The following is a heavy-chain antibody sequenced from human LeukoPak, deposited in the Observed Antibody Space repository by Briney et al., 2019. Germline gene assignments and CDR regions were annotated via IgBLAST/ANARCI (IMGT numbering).Heavy chain of an antibody. CDR1: GDRVSSNRGA. J-gene: IGHJ4*02. CDR3: AIDNRGDLYRDN. D-gene: IGHD1-14*01. CDR2: TYYRSKWNH. Sequence: QTLSLTCAISGDRVSSNRGAWNWIKQSPTRGLQGLESTYYRSKWNHDYGVFLRRRITIYAHTSKNEFPLHLHSVTPEDTAVYYCAIDNRGDLYRDNWGQGTLVTVSS. V-gene: IGHV6-1*01.